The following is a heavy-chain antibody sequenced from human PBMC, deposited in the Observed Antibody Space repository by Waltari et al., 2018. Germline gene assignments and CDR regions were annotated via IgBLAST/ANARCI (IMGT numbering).Heavy chain of an antibody. D-gene: IGHD3-22*01. Sequence: EVHLVESGGGLVEPGGSLRLSCEASGFPFTDAWMRWVRQAPGKGLECVGRIKSKADGGTTDYVAPVKGRFSISRDDSENTLYLQMNSLKTEDTAVYYCTTDYPPYDRRGYWGQGTLVTVSS. CDR1: GFPFTDAW. CDR3: TTDYPPYDRRGY. CDR2: IKSKADGGTT. V-gene: IGHV3-15*01. J-gene: IGHJ4*02.